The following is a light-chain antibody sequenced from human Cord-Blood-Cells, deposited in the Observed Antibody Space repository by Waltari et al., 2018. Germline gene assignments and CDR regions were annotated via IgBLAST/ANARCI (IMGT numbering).Light chain of an antibody. CDR3: QQYGSSPPLT. Sequence: EIVLTQSPGTLSLSPGERATLSCRASRSVSSSDLAWYQQKTGQAPRPLIYGASSRATGIPDRFSGSGSGTDFTLTISRLEPEDFAVYYCQQYGSSPPLTFGGGTKVEIK. J-gene: IGKJ4*01. CDR1: RSVSSSD. V-gene: IGKV3-20*01. CDR2: GAS.